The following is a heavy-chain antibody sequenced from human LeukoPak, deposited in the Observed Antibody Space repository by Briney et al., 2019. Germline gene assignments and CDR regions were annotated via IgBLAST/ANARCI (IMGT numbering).Heavy chain of an antibody. CDR1: GGSISSSNW. D-gene: IGHD6-13*01. J-gene: IGHJ3*02. CDR2: IYHSGST. V-gene: IGHV4-4*02. Sequence: KSSGTLSLTCAVSGGSISSSNWWSWVRQPPGKGLEWIGGIYHSGSTNYNPSLKGRVTISVDKPKNQFSLKLSSVTAADTAVYYCARDSAPFYGSSWYLGAFDIWGQGTMVTVSS. CDR3: ARDSAPFYGSSWYLGAFDI.